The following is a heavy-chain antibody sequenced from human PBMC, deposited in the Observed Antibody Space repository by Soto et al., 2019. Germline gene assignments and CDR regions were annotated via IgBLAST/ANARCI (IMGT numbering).Heavy chain of an antibody. CDR2: ISGSGDST. Sequence: EVHLLESGGGLVQPGGSLRLSCAASGFTFSSYAMSWVRQAPGKGLEWVSAISGSGDSTYFADSVKGRFTISRDNSKNTLYLQMNGLRVEDTAVYYCAKDYGSGPGDWFDPWGQGTLVTVSS. D-gene: IGHD3-10*01. J-gene: IGHJ5*02. CDR3: AKDYGSGPGDWFDP. V-gene: IGHV3-23*01. CDR1: GFTFSSYA.